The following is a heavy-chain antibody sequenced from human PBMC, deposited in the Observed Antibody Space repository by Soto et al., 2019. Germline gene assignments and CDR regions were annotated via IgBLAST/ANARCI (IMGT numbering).Heavy chain of an antibody. CDR3: ATEILGGSSLYQVDF. D-gene: IGHD6-13*01. J-gene: IGHJ4*01. V-gene: IGHV1-24*01. CDR1: GYTLPELS. CDR2: FDPEDGET. Sequence: ASVKVSRKVSGYTLPELSMHWVRRAPGKGLEWMGGFDPEDGETIYAQKFQGRATMTEYTSTDTAYMELSSLRYEDTAVYYCATEILGGSSLYQVDFWGQGTLVTVSS.